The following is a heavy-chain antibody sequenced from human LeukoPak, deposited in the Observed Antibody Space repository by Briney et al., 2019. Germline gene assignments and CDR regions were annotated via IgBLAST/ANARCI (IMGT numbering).Heavy chain of an antibody. V-gene: IGHV3-23*01. CDR1: GFTFSSYA. CDR3: AKYVLGSYYGLDY. D-gene: IGHD1-26*01. CDR2: ISGSGGST. J-gene: IGHJ4*02. Sequence: GGSLRLSCAASGFTFSSYAMSWVRQAPGKGLEWVSAISGSGGSTYYADSVRGRFTISRDNSKNTLYLQMNSLRAEDTAVYYCAKYVLGSYYGLDYWGQGTLVTVSS.